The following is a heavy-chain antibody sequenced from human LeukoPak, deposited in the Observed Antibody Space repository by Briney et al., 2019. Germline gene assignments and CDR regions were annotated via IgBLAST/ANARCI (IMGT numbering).Heavy chain of an antibody. CDR2: IYYSGST. V-gene: IGHV4-39*07. Sequence: SETLPLTCTVSGGSISSSRYYWGWIRQPPGKGLEWIGSIYYSGSTYYNPSLKSRVTISVDTSKNQFSLKLSSVTAADTAVYYCARRDNPRYYDSSGYYNTDYWGQGTLVTVSS. D-gene: IGHD3-22*01. CDR1: GGSISSSRYY. J-gene: IGHJ4*02. CDR3: ARRDNPRYYDSSGYYNTDY.